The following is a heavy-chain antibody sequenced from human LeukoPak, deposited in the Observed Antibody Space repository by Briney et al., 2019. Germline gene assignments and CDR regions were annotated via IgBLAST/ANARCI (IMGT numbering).Heavy chain of an antibody. CDR3: ARLSSSWTGAFDV. D-gene: IGHD6-13*01. CDR2: INPNSGGT. CDR1: GYTFTGYY. J-gene: IGHJ3*01. Sequence: GASVKVSCKASGYTFTGYYMHWVRQAPGQGLEWMGWINPNSGGTNYAQKFQGRVTMTRDTSISKAYMELSRLRSDDTAVYYCARLSSSWTGAFDVWGQGTMVTVSS. V-gene: IGHV1-2*02.